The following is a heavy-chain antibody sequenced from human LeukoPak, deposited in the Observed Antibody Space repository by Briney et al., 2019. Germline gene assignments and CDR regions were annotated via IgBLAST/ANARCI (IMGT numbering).Heavy chain of an antibody. Sequence: GGSLRLSCAASGFSFSNHGIHWVRQAPGKGLEWVGHIKSKTDGGTTDYAAPVKGRFTISRDDSKNTLYLQMNSLKTEDTAVYHCTTKYGSGSPDWGQGTLVTVSS. CDR1: GFSFSNHG. J-gene: IGHJ4*02. CDR3: TTKYGSGSPD. V-gene: IGHV3-15*01. CDR2: IKSKTDGGTT. D-gene: IGHD3-10*01.